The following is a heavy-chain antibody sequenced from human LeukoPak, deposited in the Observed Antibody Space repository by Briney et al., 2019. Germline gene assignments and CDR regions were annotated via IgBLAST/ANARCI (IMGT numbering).Heavy chain of an antibody. D-gene: IGHD3-22*01. CDR1: GFIFSNYA. CDR3: AKDTLDSSGYCLDY. Sequence: GGSLRLSCAASGFIFSNYAMHWVRQAPGKGLEWVADIWYDGTNKYYADSVKGRFTISRDNSKNTLYLQMNSLRAEDTAVYYCAKDTLDSSGYCLDYWGQGTLVTVSS. CDR2: IWYDGTNK. J-gene: IGHJ4*02. V-gene: IGHV3-33*06.